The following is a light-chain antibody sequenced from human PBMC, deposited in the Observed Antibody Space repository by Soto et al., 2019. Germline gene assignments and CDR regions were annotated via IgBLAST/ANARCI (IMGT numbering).Light chain of an antibody. Sequence: DIVMTQSPDSLAVSLGERATINCKSSQSVLYSSNNKNYLAWYQQKPGQPPKLLIYCASTRESGVPDRFSGSGSGTDFPLTISSLQAEDVAVYYCQEYYRAPWTFGQGTKVEIK. CDR1: QSVLYSSNNKNY. V-gene: IGKV4-1*01. J-gene: IGKJ1*01. CDR3: QEYYRAPWT. CDR2: CAS.